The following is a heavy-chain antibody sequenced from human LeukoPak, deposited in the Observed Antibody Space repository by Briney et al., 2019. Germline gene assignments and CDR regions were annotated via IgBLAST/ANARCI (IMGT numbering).Heavy chain of an antibody. Sequence: PSETLSLTCTVSGGSISSSSYYWSWIRQPPGKGLEWIGEINHSGSTNYNPSLKSRVTISVDTSKNQFSLKLSSVTAADTAVYYCARAVAYYFDYWGQGTLVTVSS. D-gene: IGHD6-19*01. CDR3: ARAVAYYFDY. CDR2: INHSGST. CDR1: GGSISSSSYY. V-gene: IGHV4-39*07. J-gene: IGHJ4*02.